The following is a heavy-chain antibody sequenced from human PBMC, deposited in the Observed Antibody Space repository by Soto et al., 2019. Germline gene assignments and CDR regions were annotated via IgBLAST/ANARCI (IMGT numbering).Heavy chain of an antibody. CDR1: GFTFSSYG. V-gene: IGHV3-30*18. CDR3: AKDTYYYDSSANSRPDY. CDR2: ISYDGSNK. D-gene: IGHD3-22*01. J-gene: IGHJ4*02. Sequence: QVQLVESGGGVVQPGRSLRLSCAASGFTFSSYGMHWVHQAPGKGLEWVAVISYDGSNKYYADSVKGRFTISRDNSKNTLYLQMNSLRAEDTAVYYCAKDTYYYDSSANSRPDYWGQGTLVTVSS.